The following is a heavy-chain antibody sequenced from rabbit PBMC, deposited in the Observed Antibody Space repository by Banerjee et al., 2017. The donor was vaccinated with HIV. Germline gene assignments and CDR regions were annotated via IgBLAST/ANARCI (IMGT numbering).Heavy chain of an antibody. J-gene: IGHJ2*01. Sequence: QVQLVESGGGLVQPEGSLTLTCKASGFDFSSYGVNWVRQAPGKGLEWIGCISTGDGTTLYASGLNGRFPISSHNAQNTLYLQLTSLTAADTATYFCARVYSYDDYGDYAFDPWGPGSLVTV. D-gene: IGHD2-1*01. CDR1: GFDFSSYG. CDR2: ISTGDGTT. V-gene: IGHV1S47*01. CDR3: ARVYSYDDYGDYAFDP.